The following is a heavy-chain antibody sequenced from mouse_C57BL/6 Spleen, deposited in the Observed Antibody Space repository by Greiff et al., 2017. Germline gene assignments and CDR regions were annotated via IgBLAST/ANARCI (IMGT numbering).Heavy chain of an antibody. CDR2: ISSDSSTI. Sequence: EVMLVESGGGLVKPGGSLKLSCAASGFTFSDYGMHWVRQAPEKGLEWVAYISSDSSTIYYADTVKGRFTISTDNANNTLFLQMTSLMSEDTAMYYFARPHSYYDYDWYFDVWGTGTTVTVSS. CDR3: ARPHSYYDYDWYFDV. V-gene: IGHV5-17*01. D-gene: IGHD2-4*01. J-gene: IGHJ1*03. CDR1: GFTFSDYG.